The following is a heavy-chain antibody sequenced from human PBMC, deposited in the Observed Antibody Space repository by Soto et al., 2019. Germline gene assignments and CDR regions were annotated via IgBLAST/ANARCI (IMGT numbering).Heavy chain of an antibody. D-gene: IGHD3-10*01. CDR2: ISGSGAST. CDR1: GFTFSIYG. CDR3: AILGSGSAY. Sequence: EVQLLESGGGLVQPGGSLRLSCAASGFTFSIYGMTWVRQAPGKWLEWVSAISGSGASTYYADSVKGRFTISRDNSKNTLYLQMNSLRAEDTAIYYCAILGSGSAYWGQGTLVTVSS. V-gene: IGHV3-23*01. J-gene: IGHJ4*02.